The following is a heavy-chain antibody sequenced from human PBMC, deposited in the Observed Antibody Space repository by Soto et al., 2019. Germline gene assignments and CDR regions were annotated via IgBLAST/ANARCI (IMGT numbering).Heavy chain of an antibody. CDR2: ASYSGSP. J-gene: IGHJ4*02. CDR3: ARQWGGDY. Sequence: QVQLQESGPGLVKPSETLSLTCTVSGGSIGSHYWSWIRQPPGEGLEWIGRASYSGSPNYNPSLKSRLTISIDTSKNQFSLKLTSVTAADPAVYYCARQWGGDYWGQGTLVTVSS. V-gene: IGHV4-59*08. D-gene: IGHD3-16*01. CDR1: GGSIGSHY.